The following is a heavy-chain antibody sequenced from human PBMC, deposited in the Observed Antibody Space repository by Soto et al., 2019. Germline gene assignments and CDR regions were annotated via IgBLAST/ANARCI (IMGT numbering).Heavy chain of an antibody. J-gene: IGHJ4*02. D-gene: IGHD1-26*01. CDR1: GYTLTVLS. V-gene: IGHV1-24*01. CDR2: FDPEDGET. CDR3: ATVRRELFDY. Sequence: ASVNVSCKVAGYTLTVLSMHWVRQAPGKGLEWMGGFDPEDGETIYAQKFQGRVTMTEDTSTDTAYMELSSLRSEDTAVYYCATVRRELFDYWGQGTLVTVSS.